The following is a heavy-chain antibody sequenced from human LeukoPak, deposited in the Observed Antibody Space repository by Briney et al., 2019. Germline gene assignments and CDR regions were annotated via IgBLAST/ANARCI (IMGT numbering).Heavy chain of an antibody. CDR3: AKGGPGAFDF. J-gene: IGHJ3*01. CDR2: ISGSSGAT. CDR1: GFAFSGND. V-gene: IGHV3-23*01. Sequence: GGSPRLSCAASGFAFSGNDMFWVRQAPGKGLEWVSSISGSSGATYYAVSVRGRFTISRDNSKNTVFLQMNSLRAEDTAIYYCAKGGPGAFDFWGQGTMVTVSS. D-gene: IGHD2-15*01.